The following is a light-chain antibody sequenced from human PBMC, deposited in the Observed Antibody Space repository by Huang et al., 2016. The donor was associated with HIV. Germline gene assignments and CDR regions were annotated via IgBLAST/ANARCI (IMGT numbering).Light chain of an antibody. CDR3: MQTLQTPLT. J-gene: IGKJ4*01. V-gene: IGKV2-28*01. CDR1: QSLLQSNGYNY. Sequence: DIVMTQSPLSLPVTPGEPASISCRSSQSLLQSNGYNYLDLYLQKPGQSPQLLIYLGSNRASGVPDRFSGSGSGTAFTLKISRVEAEDVGVYYCMQTLQTPLTFGGGTKVEIK. CDR2: LGS.